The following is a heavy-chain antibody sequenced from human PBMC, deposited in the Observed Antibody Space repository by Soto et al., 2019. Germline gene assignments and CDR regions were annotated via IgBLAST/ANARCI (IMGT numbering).Heavy chain of an antibody. Sequence: QVQLVQSGAEVKMPGASVKVSCEASGYNFMSYGISWVPQAPGQGLEWMGWISTYSGNTIYAQNLQGRVTMARDTSTDIANVALRSRISDETAVYYCARESHCGRNSCYFDNWGQGTPVTVSS. D-gene: IGHD2-15*01. CDR1: GYNFMSYG. CDR2: ISTYSGNT. CDR3: ARESHCGRNSCYFDN. J-gene: IGHJ4*02. V-gene: IGHV1-18*01.